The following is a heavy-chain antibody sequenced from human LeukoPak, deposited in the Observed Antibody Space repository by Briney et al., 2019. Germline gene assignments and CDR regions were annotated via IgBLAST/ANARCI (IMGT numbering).Heavy chain of an antibody. D-gene: IGHD3-3*01. CDR2: IYYRSKSKWYN. CDR3: ARVNVGSAIFEPNWFDP. J-gene: IGHJ5*02. CDR1: GDSVSSNSAA. V-gene: IGHV6-1*01. Sequence: SPTLSLTFAISGDSVSSNSAAWNWIRQSPSRGLEWLGRIYYRSKSKWYNDYAVSVESRITINPDTSKNQFSLQLNSVTPEDTAVYYCARVNVGSAIFEPNWFDPWGQGTLVTVSS.